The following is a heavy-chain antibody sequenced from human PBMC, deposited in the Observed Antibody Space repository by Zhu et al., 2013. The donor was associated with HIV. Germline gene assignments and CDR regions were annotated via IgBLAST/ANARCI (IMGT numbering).Heavy chain of an antibody. Sequence: QVHLVQSGAEVKKPGSSVKVSCKASGGTFSNYVISWVRQAPGQGLEWMGGIIPMFGSPNYAQKFQGRVTISADKSTSTVYMELNSLRSDDTAVYYCARMEIGPYYFDYWGQGTLVTGLL. D-gene: IGHD2-21*01. CDR1: GGTFSNYV. CDR3: ARMEIGPYYFDY. CDR2: IIPMFGSP. V-gene: IGHV1-69*13. J-gene: IGHJ4*02.